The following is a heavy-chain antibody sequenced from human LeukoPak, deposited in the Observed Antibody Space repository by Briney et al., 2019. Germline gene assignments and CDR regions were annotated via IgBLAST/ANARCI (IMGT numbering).Heavy chain of an antibody. J-gene: IGHJ5*02. D-gene: IGHD2-2*01. CDR2: IYTSGST. CDR1: GGSISSYY. V-gene: IGHV4-4*07. CDR3: ARARGVVPAALGAFDP. Sequence: SETLSLTCTVSGGSISSYYWSWIRQPAGKGLEWIGRIYTSGSTNYNPSLKSRVTMSADTSKNQFSLKLSSVTAADTAVYYCARARGVVPAALGAFDPWGQGTLVTASS.